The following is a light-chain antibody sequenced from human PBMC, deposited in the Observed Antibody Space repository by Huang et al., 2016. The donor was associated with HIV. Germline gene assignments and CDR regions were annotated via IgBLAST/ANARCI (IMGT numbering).Light chain of an antibody. CDR3: MQSTHLRT. J-gene: IGKJ2*02. Sequence: IVMTQTPLSLSVPPGQPATISCKSNQSLLHGDGKTYLYWYLQRPGLSPQLLIYDVSSRFSGVPDRFRGSGSGTDFTLKISRVEAGDVGIYYCMQSTHLRTFGQGTKLEIK. CDR2: DVS. V-gene: IGKV2-29*02. CDR1: QSLLHGDGKTY.